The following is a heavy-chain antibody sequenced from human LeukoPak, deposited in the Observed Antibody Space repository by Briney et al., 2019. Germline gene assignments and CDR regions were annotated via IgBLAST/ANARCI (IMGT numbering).Heavy chain of an antibody. Sequence: ASVKVSCKASGYTFTGYYMHWVRQAPGQGLEWMGRINPNSGGTNYAQKFQGRVTMTRDTSISTAYMELSRLRSDDTAVYYCARWFSYGSGSSQINWFDPWGQGTLVTVSS. D-gene: IGHD3-10*01. V-gene: IGHV1-2*06. CDR1: GYTFTGYY. CDR2: INPNSGGT. J-gene: IGHJ5*02. CDR3: ARWFSYGSGSSQINWFDP.